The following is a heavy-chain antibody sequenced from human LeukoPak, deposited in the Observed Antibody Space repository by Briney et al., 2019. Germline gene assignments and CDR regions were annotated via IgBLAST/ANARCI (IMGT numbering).Heavy chain of an antibody. Sequence: GGSLRLSCAASGFTFSGSWMHWVRQAPGKGLVWVSRIDSDGDNTVYADSVKGRFTTSRNNAENTLYLHMNTLRAEDTAVYYCAGDRGSGWDFDHWGREPWSPSPQ. D-gene: IGHD6-19*01. V-gene: IGHV3-74*01. J-gene: IGHJ4*02. CDR1: GFTFSGSW. CDR2: IDSDGDNT. CDR3: AGDRGSGWDFDH.